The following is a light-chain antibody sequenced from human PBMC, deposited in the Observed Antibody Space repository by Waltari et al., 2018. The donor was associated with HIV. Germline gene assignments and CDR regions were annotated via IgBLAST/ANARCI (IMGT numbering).Light chain of an antibody. CDR3: QQYNDWPLGT. CDR1: QSVSSN. CDR2: SAS. Sequence: EIVMTHSPAPLSVSPGERATLSCRASQSVSSNLAWYQLKPGQAPRLLLSSASTRANDIPARLSGSGSCTEFTLTISSLQSEDYAVYYCQQYNDWPLGTFGQGTKVEIK. V-gene: IGKV3-15*01. J-gene: IGKJ1*01.